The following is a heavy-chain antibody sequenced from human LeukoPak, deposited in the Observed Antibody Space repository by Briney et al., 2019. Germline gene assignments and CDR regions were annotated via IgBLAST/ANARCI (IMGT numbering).Heavy chain of an antibody. V-gene: IGHV4-61*02. CDR3: ARALKKEAFDI. J-gene: IGHJ3*02. CDR2: IYTSGST. Sequence: SETLSLTCAVSGGSISSGSYYWSWIRQPAGKGLEWIGRIYTSGSTNYNPSLKSRVTISVDTSKNQFSLKLSSVTAADTAVYYCARALKKEAFDIWGQGTMVTVSS. CDR1: GGSISSGSYY.